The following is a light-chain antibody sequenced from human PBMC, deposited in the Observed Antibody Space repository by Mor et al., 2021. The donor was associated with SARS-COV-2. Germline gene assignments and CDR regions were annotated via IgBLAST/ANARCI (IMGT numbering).Light chain of an antibody. J-gene: IGLJ7*01. Sequence: VSDRPSGISARFSGSKSGNTASLTISGLQPEDEADYYCSSYTSRATLVFGGGTQVTVL. V-gene: IGLV2-14*03. CDR3: SSYTSRATLV. CDR2: VS.